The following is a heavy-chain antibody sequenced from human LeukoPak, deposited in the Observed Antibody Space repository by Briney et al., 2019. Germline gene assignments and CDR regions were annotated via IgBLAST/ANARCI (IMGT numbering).Heavy chain of an antibody. CDR1: GYTFTSYG. CDR2: ITAYNDNT. V-gene: IGHV1-18*01. CDR3: ARALLWFGEPSHIDY. J-gene: IGHJ4*02. Sequence: ASVKVSCKASGYTFTSYGISWGREAPGQGLERRGWITAYNDNTNYAQKLQGRVTMTTDTSTSTAYMVLRSLRSDDTAVYYCARALLWFGEPSHIDYWGQGTLVTASS. D-gene: IGHD3-10*01.